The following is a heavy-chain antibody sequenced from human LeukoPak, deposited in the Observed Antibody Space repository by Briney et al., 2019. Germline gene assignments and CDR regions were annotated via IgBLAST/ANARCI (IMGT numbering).Heavy chain of an antibody. Sequence: SVKVSCKASGGTFSSYAISWVRQAPGQGLEWMGGIIPIFGTANYAQKFQGRVTITADESTSTAYMELSSLRSEDTAVYYCARVGPSRGYSYGYRDYYDSSGYPVRAFDIWGQGTMVTVSS. V-gene: IGHV1-69*13. D-gene: IGHD3-22*01. CDR1: GGTFSSYA. CDR3: ARVGPSRGYSYGYRDYYDSSGYPVRAFDI. J-gene: IGHJ3*02. CDR2: IIPIFGTA.